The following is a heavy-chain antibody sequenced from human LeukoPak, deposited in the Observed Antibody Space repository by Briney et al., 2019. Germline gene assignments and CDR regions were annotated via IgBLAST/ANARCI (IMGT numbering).Heavy chain of an antibody. CDR2: ISYDGSNK. J-gene: IGHJ4*02. Sequence: QAGGSLRLSCAASGFTFCSYAMHWVRQAPGKGLGWVAVISYDGSNKYYADSVKGRFTISRDNSKNTLYLQMHRLRAEDTAVYYCARETYYCSGGSCYPAVDYWGQGTLVTVSS. D-gene: IGHD2-15*01. CDR3: ARETYYCSGGSCYPAVDY. V-gene: IGHV3-30*04. CDR1: GFTFCSYA.